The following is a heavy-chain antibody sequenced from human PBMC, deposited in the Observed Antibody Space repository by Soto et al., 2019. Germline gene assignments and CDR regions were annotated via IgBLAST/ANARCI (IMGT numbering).Heavy chain of an antibody. D-gene: IGHD6-13*01. CDR3: AKDLAHRAAAGTSPFDY. CDR1: EFTFSSYA. J-gene: IGHJ4*02. CDR2: ISASGGST. Sequence: GGSLRLSCAASEFTFSSYAMSWVRQAPGKGLEWVSSISASGGSTYYADSVKGRFTISRDNSKNTLYLQMNSLRAEDTAVYYCAKDLAHRAAAGTSPFDYWGQGTLVTVSS. V-gene: IGHV3-23*01.